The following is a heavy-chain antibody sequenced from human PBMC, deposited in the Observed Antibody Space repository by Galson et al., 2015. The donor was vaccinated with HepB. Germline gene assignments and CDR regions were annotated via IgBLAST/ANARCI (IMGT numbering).Heavy chain of an antibody. CDR1: GFTFSSYE. CDR3: ARDFPPYCGGDCYLDY. J-gene: IGHJ4*02. CDR2: ISSSGSTI. V-gene: IGHV3-48*03. Sequence: SLRLSCAASGFTFSSYEMNWVRQAPGKGLEWVSYISSSGSTIYYADSVKGRFTIPRDNAKNSLYLQMNSLRAEDTAVYYCARDFPPYCGGDCYLDYWGQGTLVTVSS. D-gene: IGHD2-21*02.